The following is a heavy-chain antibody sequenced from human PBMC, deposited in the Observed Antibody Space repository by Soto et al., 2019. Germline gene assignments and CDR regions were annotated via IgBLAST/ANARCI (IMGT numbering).Heavy chain of an antibody. D-gene: IGHD3-16*01. CDR1: GASLNTKY. CDR3: ARVMGDWGTYYYYYGMDI. J-gene: IGHJ6*02. V-gene: IGHV4-59*01. Sequence: SSESLSLTCTASGASLNTKYSGWLRQRPGSGPEWIGYVYYAGATNYNPSLESRVTISPDTSRNQFSLNLRSVTAADTAVYYCARVMGDWGTYYYYYGMDIWDQGTTVTVSS. CDR2: VYYAGAT.